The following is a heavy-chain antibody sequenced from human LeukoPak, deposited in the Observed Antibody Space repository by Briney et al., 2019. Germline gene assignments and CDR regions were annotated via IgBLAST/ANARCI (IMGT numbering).Heavy chain of an antibody. J-gene: IGHJ4*02. CDR3: VPNLFDN. Sequence: PGGSLRLSCAASGFDFTTYRMHWVRQAPGKGLVWVSRIGGEDNNRTYADSVKGRFTISRDNAKNMLYLQMDRLRAEDTAVYYCVPNLFDNWGQGALVTVSS. V-gene: IGHV3-74*01. CDR2: IGGEDNNR. CDR1: GFDFTTYR.